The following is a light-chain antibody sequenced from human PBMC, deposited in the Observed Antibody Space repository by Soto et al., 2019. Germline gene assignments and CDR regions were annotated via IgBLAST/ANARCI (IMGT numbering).Light chain of an antibody. J-gene: IGKJ2*01. Sequence: EIVLTQSPATLSLSPGERATLSCRASQSVISYLAWYQQKPGQAPRLLIYDAATRATGIPARFSGSVSGTDFNLTISSLEPEDFAVYYCQQRSNWPLYTFGQGTKLEIK. CDR2: DAA. CDR1: QSVISY. V-gene: IGKV3-11*01. CDR3: QQRSNWPLYT.